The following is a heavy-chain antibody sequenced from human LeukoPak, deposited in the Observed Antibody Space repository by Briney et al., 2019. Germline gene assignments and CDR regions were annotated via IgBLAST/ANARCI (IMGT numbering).Heavy chain of an antibody. D-gene: IGHD4-23*01. Sequence: KPSETLSLTCTVSGGSISSSSYYWGWIRQPPGKGLEWIGSIYYSGSTYYNPSLKSRVTISVDTSKNQFSLKLSSVTAADTAVYYCARVSVWDGGNSGRYYFDYWGQGTLVTVSS. V-gene: IGHV4-39*07. CDR1: GGSISSSSYY. CDR2: IYYSGST. J-gene: IGHJ4*02. CDR3: ARVSVWDGGNSGRYYFDY.